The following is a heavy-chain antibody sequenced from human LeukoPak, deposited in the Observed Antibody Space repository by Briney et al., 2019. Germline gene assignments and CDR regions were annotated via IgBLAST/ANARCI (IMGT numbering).Heavy chain of an antibody. CDR2: IYYSGST. Sequence: SETLSLTCTVSGGSISSGGYYWSWIRQHPGKGLEWIGYIYYSGSTYYNPSLKSRVTISVDTSKNQFSLKLSSVTAADTAVYYCAREGPHGALAAAGSFGYWGQGTLVTVSS. D-gene: IGHD6-13*01. V-gene: IGHV4-31*03. CDR1: GGSISSGGYY. J-gene: IGHJ4*02. CDR3: AREGPHGALAAAGSFGY.